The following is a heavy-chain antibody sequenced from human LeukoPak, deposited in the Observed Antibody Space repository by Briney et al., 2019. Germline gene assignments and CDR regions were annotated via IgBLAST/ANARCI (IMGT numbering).Heavy chain of an antibody. CDR3: ASLRGYYADY. CDR1: GGSISSGGYS. V-gene: IGHV4-30-2*01. D-gene: IGHD3-10*01. Sequence: SETLSLTCAVSGGSISSGGYSWSWIRQPPGKGLEWIGYIYHSGSTYYNPSLKSRVTISVDRSKNQFSLKLSSVTAADTAVYYCASLRGYYADYWGQGTLVTVSS. J-gene: IGHJ4*02. CDR2: IYHSGST.